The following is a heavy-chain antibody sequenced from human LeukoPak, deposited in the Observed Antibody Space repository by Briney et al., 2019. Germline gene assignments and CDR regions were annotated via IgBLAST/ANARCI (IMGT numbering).Heavy chain of an antibody. CDR1: GGSISSGGYY. J-gene: IGHJ4*02. V-gene: IGHV4-31*03. CDR3: ARGPYYYDSKTFDY. CDR2: IYYSGST. D-gene: IGHD3-22*01. Sequence: PSETLSLTCTVSGGSISSGGYYWSWIRQHPGTGLEWIGYIYYSGSTYYNPSLKSRVTISVDTSKNQFSLKLSSVTAADTAVYYCARGPYYYDSKTFDYWGQGTLVTVSS.